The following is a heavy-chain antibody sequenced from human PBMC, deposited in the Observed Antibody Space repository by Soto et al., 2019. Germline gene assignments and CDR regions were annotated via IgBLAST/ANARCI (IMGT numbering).Heavy chain of an antibody. V-gene: IGHV4-39*01. J-gene: IGHJ5*02. CDR1: GGSISSSSYY. D-gene: IGHD3-10*01. CDR2: IYYSGST. CDR3: ARHQPFGDTPGWFEP. Sequence: SETLSLTCTVSGGSISSSSYYWGWIRQPPGKGLEWIGSIYYSGSTYYNPSLKSRVTIPVDTSKNQFSLKLSSVTAADTAVYYCARHQPFGDTPGWFEPWGQGTLVTVSS.